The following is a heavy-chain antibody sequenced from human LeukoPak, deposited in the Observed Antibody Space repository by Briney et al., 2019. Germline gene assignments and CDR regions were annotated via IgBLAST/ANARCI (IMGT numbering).Heavy chain of an antibody. Sequence: SDTLSLTCAVYGGSFSGYYWIWIRQPPGKGLEWIGEINHSGSTNYNPSLKSRVTISVDTSKNQFSLKLSPVTAADTAVYYCARPTPVTDYYYYMDVWGKGTTVTVSS. D-gene: IGHD1-14*01. CDR3: ARPTPVTDYYYYMDV. J-gene: IGHJ6*03. CDR2: INHSGST. CDR1: GGSFSGYY. V-gene: IGHV4-34*01.